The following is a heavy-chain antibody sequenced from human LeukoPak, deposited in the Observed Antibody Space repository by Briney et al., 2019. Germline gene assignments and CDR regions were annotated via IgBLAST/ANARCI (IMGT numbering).Heavy chain of an antibody. CDR3: ARLQWPQLRAFDI. D-gene: IGHD5-24*01. CDR1: GFVFSTYW. CDR2: IKQDESAK. J-gene: IGHJ3*02. V-gene: IGHV3-7*01. Sequence: GGSLRLSCAASGFVFSTYWMTWVRQAPGKGLEWVANIKQDESAKYYVDSVKGRFTISRDNAKNTLYLQMDSLRADDTAVYYCARLQWPQLRAFDIWGQGTMVTVSS.